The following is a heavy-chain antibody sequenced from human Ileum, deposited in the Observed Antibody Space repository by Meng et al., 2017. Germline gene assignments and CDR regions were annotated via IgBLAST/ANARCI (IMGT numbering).Heavy chain of an antibody. CDR1: YGAITSSSD. CDR3: ARDGTTAVPGVWFDP. V-gene: IGHV4-39*07. J-gene: IGHJ5*02. CDR2: IYYSEST. D-gene: IGHD6-19*01. Sequence: PLQEEGPAPVNLTHTRSLTCSVAYGAITSSSDWGWISQHPGTGLEGIASIYYSESTYYTPYLKSRDTRVADTSKNQYSLKVISVTAADTAVYYCARDGTTAVPGVWFDPWGQGTLVTVSS.